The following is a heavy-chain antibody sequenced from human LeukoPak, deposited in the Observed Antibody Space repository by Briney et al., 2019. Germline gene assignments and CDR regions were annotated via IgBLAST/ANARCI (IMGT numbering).Heavy chain of an antibody. J-gene: IGHJ6*02. CDR2: ITSNSNTM. Sequence: GGSLRLSCAASGFTFSNYAMNWVRQAPGKGLGWVSYITSNSNTMYYADSVKGRFTISRDNAKNSLYLQMNSLRAEDTAVYYCARDGQPFRDFGWGNYRFSYYGMDVWGQGTTVTVSS. CDR3: ARDGQPFRDFGWGNYRFSYYGMDV. D-gene: IGHD3-16*02. V-gene: IGHV3-48*01. CDR1: GFTFSNYA.